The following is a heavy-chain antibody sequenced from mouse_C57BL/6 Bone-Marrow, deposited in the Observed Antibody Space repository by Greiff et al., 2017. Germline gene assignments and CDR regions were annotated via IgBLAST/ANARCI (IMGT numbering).Heavy chain of an antibody. Sequence: EVQGVESGGGLVKPGGSLKLSCAASGFTFSSYAMSWVRQTPEKRLEWVATISDGGSYTYYPDNVKGRFTISRDNAKNNLYLQMSHLKSEDTAMYYCARVTGAFEYWGQGTTLTVSS. J-gene: IGHJ2*01. CDR2: ISDGGSYT. CDR1: GFTFSSYA. CDR3: ARVTGAFEY. D-gene: IGHD4-1*01. V-gene: IGHV5-4*01.